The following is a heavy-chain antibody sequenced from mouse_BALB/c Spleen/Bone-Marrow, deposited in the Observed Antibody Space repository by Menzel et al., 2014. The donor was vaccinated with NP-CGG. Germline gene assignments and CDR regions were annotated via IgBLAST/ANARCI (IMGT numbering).Heavy chain of an antibody. D-gene: IGHD2-12*01. CDR3: TRSRRAMDY. Sequence: QVQLKHSGAELVKPGASVKLSCKASGYTFSSDYMYWVKQRPGQGLEWIGEINPSNGGTNFNEKFKSKATPTVDKSSSTAYVQLSSLTSEDSAVYYCTRSRRAMDYWGQGTSVTVSS. CDR2: INPSNGGT. CDR1: GYTFSSDY. V-gene: IGHV1S81*02. J-gene: IGHJ4*01.